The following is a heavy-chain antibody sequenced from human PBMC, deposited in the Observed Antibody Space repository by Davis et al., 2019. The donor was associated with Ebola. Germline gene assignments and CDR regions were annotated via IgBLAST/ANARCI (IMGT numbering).Heavy chain of an antibody. CDR1: GFTFSSYS. D-gene: IGHD3-22*01. CDR3: ARDWYYYDSSGYYTSFDY. CDR2: ISSSSSYI. J-gene: IGHJ4*02. V-gene: IGHV3-21*01. Sequence: GGSLRLSCAASGFTFSSYSMNWVRQAPGKGLEWVSSISSSSSYIYYADSVKGRFTISRDNAKNSLYLQMNSLRAEDTAVYYCARDWYYYDSSGYYTSFDYWGQGTLVTVSS.